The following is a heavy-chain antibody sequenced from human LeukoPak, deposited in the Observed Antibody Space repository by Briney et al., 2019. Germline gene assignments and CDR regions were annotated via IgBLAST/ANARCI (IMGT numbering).Heavy chain of an antibody. Sequence: GGSLRLSCEASGSGFTFGNFGMSWVRQAPGRGLEWVSGISGSGYYTYYAGSVKGRLTISRDNSKNTLYIEMDSLRAEDTAVYYCAKGIYSSGWSYFDYWGHGTLVTVSS. J-gene: IGHJ4*01. CDR1: GFTFGNFG. CDR2: ISGSGYYT. D-gene: IGHD6-19*01. V-gene: IGHV3-23*01. CDR3: AKGIYSSGWSYFDY.